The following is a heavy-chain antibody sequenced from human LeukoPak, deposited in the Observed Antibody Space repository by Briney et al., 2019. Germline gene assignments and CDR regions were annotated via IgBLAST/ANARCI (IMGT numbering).Heavy chain of an antibody. J-gene: IGHJ4*02. CDR2: INNDGSCT. V-gene: IGHV3-74*01. D-gene: IGHD3-22*01. CDR3: ARRVNYDY. Sequence: PGGSLRLSCAASGFTLSGNWMHWVRQAPGQGLVWVSRINNDGSCTSYADSVKGRFTISRDNAKNTLYLQMSSLRAEDTAVYYCARRVNYDYWGQGTLVTVSS. CDR1: GFTLSGNW.